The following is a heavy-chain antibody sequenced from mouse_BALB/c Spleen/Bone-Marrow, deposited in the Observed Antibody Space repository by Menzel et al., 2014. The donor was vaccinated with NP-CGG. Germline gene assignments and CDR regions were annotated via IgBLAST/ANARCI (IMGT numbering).Heavy chain of an antibody. CDR3: ARVGFSFDY. CDR1: GYAFSTYW. D-gene: IGHD3-1*01. Sequence: VQLQQSGAELVRPGSSVKISCKASGYAFSTYWMNWVRQRPGQGLEWIGQIYPGDGDTNYNGKFKGKATLTADRSSSTASMQLSSLTSEDSAVYFCARVGFSFDYWGQGTTLTV. J-gene: IGHJ2*01. CDR2: IYPGDGDT. V-gene: IGHV1-80*01.